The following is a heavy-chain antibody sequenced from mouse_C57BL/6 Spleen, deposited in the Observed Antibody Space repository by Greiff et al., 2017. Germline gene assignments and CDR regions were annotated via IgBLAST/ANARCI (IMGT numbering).Heavy chain of an antibody. D-gene: IGHD2-2*01. J-gene: IGHJ2*01. CDR1: GYAFSSYW. V-gene: IGHV1-50*01. CDR2: IDPSDSYT. CDR3: ARGYGYDVDY. Sequence: QVQLQQSGAELVKPGASVKISCKASGYAFSSYWMQWVKQRPGQGLEWIGEIDPSDSYTNYNQKFKGKATLTVDTSSSTAYMQLSSLTSEDSAVYYCARGYGYDVDYWGQGTTLTVSS.